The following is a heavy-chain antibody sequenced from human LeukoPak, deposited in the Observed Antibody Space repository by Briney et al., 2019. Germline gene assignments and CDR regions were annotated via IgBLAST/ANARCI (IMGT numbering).Heavy chain of an antibody. CDR3: ARRYYYDSSGYYYDY. CDR2: IYPGDSDT. CDR1: GYRFTSYW. V-gene: IGHV5-51*01. D-gene: IGHD3-22*01. J-gene: IGHJ4*02. Sequence: PGESLKISCKGSGYRFTSYWIGWVRQMPGKGLEWMGVIYPGDSDTRYSPSFQGQVTISADKSISTAYLQWGSLKASDTAMYYCARRYYYDSSGYYYDYWGQGTLVTVSS.